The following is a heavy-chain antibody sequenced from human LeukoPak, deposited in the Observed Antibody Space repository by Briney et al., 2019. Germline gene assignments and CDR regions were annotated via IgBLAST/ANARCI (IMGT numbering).Heavy chain of an antibody. D-gene: IGHD2-2*01. V-gene: IGHV1-69*05. J-gene: IGHJ6*03. CDR1: GGTFSTYA. CDR2: IIPIFGTA. Sequence: SVKVSCKASGGTFSTYAITWVRQAPGRGLEWMGGIIPIFGTANYAQKFQGRVTITTDESTSTAYMELSSLRSEDTAVYYCASGTADCSSTSCSIYYYYYYMDVWGKGTTVTVSS. CDR3: ASGTADCSSTSCSIYYYYYYMDV.